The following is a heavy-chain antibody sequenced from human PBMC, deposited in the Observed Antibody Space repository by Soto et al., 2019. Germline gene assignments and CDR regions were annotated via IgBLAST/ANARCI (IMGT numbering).Heavy chain of an antibody. D-gene: IGHD6-6*01. CDR3: ASDVAARHTTRFDS. V-gene: IGHV3-30*04. Sequence: GWSLRLSCSASGFTFSSYAMHWVRQAPGQGLEWVAFISKDGRNKYYADSVEGRFTISRDNSKNTLYLQMNSLRPDDTAVYYKASDVAARHTTRFDSRGQGPMFIVSS. CDR2: ISKDGRNK. CDR1: GFTFSSYA. J-gene: IGHJ5*01.